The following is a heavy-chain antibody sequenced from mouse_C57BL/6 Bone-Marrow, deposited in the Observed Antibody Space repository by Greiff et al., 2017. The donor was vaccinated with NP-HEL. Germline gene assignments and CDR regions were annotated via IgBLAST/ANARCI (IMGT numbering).Heavy chain of an antibody. Sequence: QVTLKESGAELARPGASVKLSCKASGYTFTSYGISWVKQRTGQGLEWIGEIYPRSGNTYYNEKFKGKATLTADKSSSTAYMELRSLTSEDSAVYFCARYDYDRGYYWGQGTTLTVSS. CDR1: GYTFTSYG. J-gene: IGHJ2*01. V-gene: IGHV1-81*01. D-gene: IGHD2-4*01. CDR2: IYPRSGNT. CDR3: ARYDYDRGYY.